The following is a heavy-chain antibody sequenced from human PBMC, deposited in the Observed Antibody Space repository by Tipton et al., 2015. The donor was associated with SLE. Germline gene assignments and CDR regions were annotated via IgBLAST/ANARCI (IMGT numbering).Heavy chain of an antibody. CDR3: ARESPYYYDSSGYR. Sequence: TLSLTCTVSGGSVSSGSYYWSWIRQPPGKGPEWVGSIYYSGSTYYNPSLKSRVTISVDTSKNQFSLKLSSVTAADTAVYYCARESPYYYDSSGYRWGQGTLVTVSS. V-gene: IGHV4-39*07. CDR2: IYYSGST. J-gene: IGHJ4*02. D-gene: IGHD3-22*01. CDR1: GGSVSSGSYY.